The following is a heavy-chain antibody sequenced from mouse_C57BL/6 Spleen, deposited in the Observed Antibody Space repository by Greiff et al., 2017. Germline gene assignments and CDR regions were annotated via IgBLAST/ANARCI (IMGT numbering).Heavy chain of an antibody. CDR3: ARERTVFYAMDY. Sequence: EVMLVESEVGLVQPGSSMKLSCTASGFTFSDYYMAWVRQVPEKGLEWVANINYDGSSTYYLDSLKSRFIISRDNAKNILYLQMSSLKSEDTATYYCARERTVFYAMDYWGQGTSVTVSS. V-gene: IGHV5-16*01. CDR2: INYDGSST. J-gene: IGHJ4*01. CDR1: GFTFSDYY.